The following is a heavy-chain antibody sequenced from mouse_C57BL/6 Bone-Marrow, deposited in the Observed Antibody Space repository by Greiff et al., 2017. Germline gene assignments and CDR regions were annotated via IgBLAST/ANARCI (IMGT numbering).Heavy chain of an antibody. D-gene: IGHD1-1*01. V-gene: IGHV5-17*01. CDR3: ARPGYYGSSVNAMDY. Sequence: VQLKASGGGLVKPGGSLKLSCAASGFTFSDYGMHWVRQAPEKGLEWVAYISSGSSTIYYADTVKGRFTISRDNAKNTLFLQMTSLRSEDTAMYYCARPGYYGSSVNAMDYWGQGTSVTVSS. CDR1: GFTFSDYG. J-gene: IGHJ4*01. CDR2: ISSGSSTI.